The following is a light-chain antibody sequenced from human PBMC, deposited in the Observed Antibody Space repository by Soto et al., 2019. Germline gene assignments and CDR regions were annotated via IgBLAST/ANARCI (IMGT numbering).Light chain of an antibody. CDR3: QQYGSSSWK. V-gene: IGKV3-20*01. J-gene: IGKJ1*01. CDR2: GAS. Sequence: TVLTHSPGTLSLSPWERATLSYRASQSVSSYIAWYQQKPGQAPRLLIYGASSRATGIPDRFSGSGSGTDFTLTISRLEPEDFAVYYCQQYGSSSWKFGQGTKVDIK. CDR1: QSVSSY.